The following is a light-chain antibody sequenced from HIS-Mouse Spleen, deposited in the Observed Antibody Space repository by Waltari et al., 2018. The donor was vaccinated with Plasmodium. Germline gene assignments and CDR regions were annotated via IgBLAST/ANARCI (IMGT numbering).Light chain of an antibody. J-gene: IGKJ1*01. CDR3: LQHKSYPRT. CDR1: QGISTY. Sequence: PMTQSPSHMPASVGDKVTCTCRASQGISTYLAWFQQKPGKVPKRLIYAASSLQRGVPARFSGSGSGTEFTLTISSLQPEDFATYYCLQHKSYPRTFGQGTKVEIK. CDR2: AAS. V-gene: IGKV1-17*03.